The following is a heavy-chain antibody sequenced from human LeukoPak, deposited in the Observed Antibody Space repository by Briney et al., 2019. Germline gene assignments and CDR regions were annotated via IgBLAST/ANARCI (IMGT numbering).Heavy chain of an antibody. V-gene: IGHV5-51*03. CDR3: ARREGGWYLDY. D-gene: IGHD6-19*01. J-gene: IGHJ4*02. CDR2: IYPGDSDT. CDR1: GYSFTNYW. Sequence: GESLKISCKRSGYSFTNYWIGWVRQMPGKGLEWMGIIYPGDSDTRYSPSFQGQVSSSADKYIRPGYLQWSSLKASDTAMYYCARREGGWYLDYWGQGTLVTVSS.